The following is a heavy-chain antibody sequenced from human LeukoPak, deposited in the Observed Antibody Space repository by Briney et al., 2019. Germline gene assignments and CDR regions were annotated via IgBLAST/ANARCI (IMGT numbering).Heavy chain of an antibody. J-gene: IGHJ5*02. CDR2: IYYSGST. Sequence: SETLSLTCTVSGGSISSSSYYWGWIRQPPGKGLEWIGRIYYSGSTYYNPSLKSRVTISIDTSKNQFSLKLSSVTAADTAVYYCARSSSIAACLWFDPWGQGTLVTVSS. CDR1: GGSISSSSYY. D-gene: IGHD6-6*01. CDR3: ARSSSIAACLWFDP. V-gene: IGHV4-39*01.